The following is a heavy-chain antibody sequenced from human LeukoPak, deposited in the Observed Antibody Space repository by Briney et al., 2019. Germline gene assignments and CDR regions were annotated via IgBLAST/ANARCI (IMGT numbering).Heavy chain of an antibody. CDR3: ARDWGARHGSGSYYNGAIDY. Sequence: PSETLSLTCAVSGYSISSGYYWGWIRQPPGKGLEWIGSIYHSGSTYYNPSLKSRVTISVDTSKNHFSLKLSSVTAADTAVYYCARDWGARHGSGSYYNGAIDYWGQETLVTVS. J-gene: IGHJ4*02. V-gene: IGHV4-38-2*02. CDR2: IYHSGST. CDR1: GYSISSGYY. D-gene: IGHD3-10*01.